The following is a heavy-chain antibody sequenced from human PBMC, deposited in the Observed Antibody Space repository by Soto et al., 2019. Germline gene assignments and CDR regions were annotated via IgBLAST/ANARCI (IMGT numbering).Heavy chain of an antibody. D-gene: IGHD3-3*01. CDR3: ARARITIFGVVNYGNWFDP. J-gene: IGHJ5*02. V-gene: IGHV3-48*01. CDR1: GFTFSSYS. Sequence: VQLVESGGGLVQPGGSLRLSCAASGFTFSSYSMNWVRQAPGKGLEWVSYISSSSSTIYYADSVKGRFTISRDNAKNSLYLQMTSLRAEDTAVYYCARARITIFGVVNYGNWFDPWGQGTLVTVSS. CDR2: ISSSSSTI.